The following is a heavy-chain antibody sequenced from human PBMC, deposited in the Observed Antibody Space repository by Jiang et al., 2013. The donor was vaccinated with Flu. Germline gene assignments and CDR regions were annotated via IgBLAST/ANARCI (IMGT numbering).Heavy chain of an antibody. D-gene: IGHD1-26*01. J-gene: IGHJ4*02. Sequence: VQLVESGGGLVQPGRSLRLSCAASGFIFDDYAMHWVRQAPGKGLEWVSGISWNSGTTDYADSIRGRFTISRDNAKNSLYLQMNSLRAEDTALYYCVKGDKYLALDRSGFDYWGQGTLVSVSS. CDR1: GFIFDDYA. V-gene: IGHV3-9*01. CDR2: ISWNSGTT. CDR3: VKGDKYLALDRSGFDY.